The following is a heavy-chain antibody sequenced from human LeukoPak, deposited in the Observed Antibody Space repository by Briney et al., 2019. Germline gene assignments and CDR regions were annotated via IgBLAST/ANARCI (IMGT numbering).Heavy chain of an antibody. CDR1: GFTFSSYA. V-gene: IGHV3-23*01. CDR3: AATHVDYYDSSGYYQFDY. J-gene: IGHJ4*02. CDR2: ISGSGGST. Sequence: GGSLRLSCAASGFTFSSYAMSWVRQAPGKGLEWVSAISGSGGSTYYADSVKGRFTISRDNSKNTLYLQMNSLRAEDTAVYYCAATHVDYYDSSGYYQFDYWGQGTLATVSS. D-gene: IGHD3-22*01.